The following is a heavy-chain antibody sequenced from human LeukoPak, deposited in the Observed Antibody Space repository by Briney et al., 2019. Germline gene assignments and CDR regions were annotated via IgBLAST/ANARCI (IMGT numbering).Heavy chain of an antibody. J-gene: IGHJ6*03. CDR3: ARWQYSSSLYHMDV. CDR2: ITGSSSYI. CDR1: GFSFSNYS. D-gene: IGHD6-6*01. V-gene: IGHV3-21*06. Sequence: GGSLRLSCAASGFSFSNYSLNWVRQAPGKGLEWVSSITGSSSYIYYADSVKGRFTISRDNAKNSLYLQMNSLRADDTAVYYCARWQYSSSLYHMDVWGKGTTVIVSS.